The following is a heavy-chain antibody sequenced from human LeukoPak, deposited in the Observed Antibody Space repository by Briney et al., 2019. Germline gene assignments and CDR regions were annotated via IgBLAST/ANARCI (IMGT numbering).Heavy chain of an antibody. CDR1: GYTFTDYY. J-gene: IGHJ4*02. CDR3: ARGPREGFFGVVIHYFDY. V-gene: IGHV1-2*02. D-gene: IGHD3-3*01. CDR2: INPNSGGT. Sequence: ASVKVSCKASGYTFTDYYMHWVRQAPGQGLEWMGYINPNSGGTDYAQKFQGRVTMTSDTSTNTAYMELSRLTSDDTAVYYCARGPREGFFGVVIHYFDYWGQGTLVTVSS.